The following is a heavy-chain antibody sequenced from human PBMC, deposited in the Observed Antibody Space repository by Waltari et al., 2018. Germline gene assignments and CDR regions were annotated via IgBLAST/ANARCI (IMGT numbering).Heavy chain of an antibody. CDR2: IYWDDDK. J-gene: IGHJ3*02. V-gene: IGHV2-5*02. CDR1: GFSLSTSGVG. Sequence: QITLKESGPTLVIPTQRLTLTCTFSGFSLSTSGVGVGWTRPPTVKALEWLALIYWDDDKRYSAFLKSRLTITKDTSKNQVVLTMTNMDPVDTATYYCAHFLGYCTGTSCYKGDAFDMWGQGTMVTV. CDR3: AHFLGYCTGTSCYKGDAFDM. D-gene: IGHD2-2*02.